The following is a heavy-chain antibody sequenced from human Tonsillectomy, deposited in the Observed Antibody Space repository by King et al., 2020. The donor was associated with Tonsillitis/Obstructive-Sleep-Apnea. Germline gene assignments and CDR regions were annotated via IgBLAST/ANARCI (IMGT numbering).Heavy chain of an antibody. CDR3: ARVLLGYYDPSDYYWYFDL. J-gene: IGHJ2*01. CDR1: AGSISSYY. D-gene: IGHD3-22*01. CDR2: IYYSGIT. Sequence: LQLQESGPGLVKPSETLSLTCTVSAGSISSYYWSWIRPPPGKGLEWIGYIYYSGITSYNPSLKSRVTISVDTSKNQFSLKLSSVTAADTAVYYCARVLLGYYDPSDYYWYFDLWGRGTLFTVSS. V-gene: IGHV4-59*01.